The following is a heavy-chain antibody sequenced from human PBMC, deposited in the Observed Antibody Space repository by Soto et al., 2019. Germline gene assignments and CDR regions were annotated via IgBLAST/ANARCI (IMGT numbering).Heavy chain of an antibody. CDR2: ISTYNGQT. J-gene: IGHJ4*02. Sequence: QVQLVQSGAEVEKPGASVKVSCKASGYTFTTYGITWVRQAPGQGLEWMGWISTYNGQTNYAQKLQSRVTMTTDTPTGTGYMELRNLRSDDTAVYYCARGDYCDYWGQGTLFTVS. CDR1: GYTFTTYG. CDR3: ARGDYCDY. V-gene: IGHV1-18*01.